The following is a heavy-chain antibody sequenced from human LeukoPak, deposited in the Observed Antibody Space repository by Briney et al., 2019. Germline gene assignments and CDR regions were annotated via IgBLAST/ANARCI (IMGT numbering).Heavy chain of an antibody. CDR2: VSYTGDT. CDR3: AKYCGHHLDH. V-gene: IGHV4-59*01. D-gene: IGHD2-21*01. CDR1: GGSISSYY. J-gene: IGHJ4*02. Sequence: SETLSLTCTVSGGSISSYYWSWLRQPPGKGLEWIAYVSYTGDTNYNPSLKSRVTISLDTSRNQYSLKLTSMTAADTAVYHCAKYCGHHLDHWGQGTLVTVSS.